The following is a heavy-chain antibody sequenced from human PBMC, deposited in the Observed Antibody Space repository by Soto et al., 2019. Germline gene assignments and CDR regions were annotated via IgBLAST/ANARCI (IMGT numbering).Heavy chain of an antibody. J-gene: IGHJ4*02. D-gene: IGHD3-10*01. CDR2: IYYSGNT. V-gene: IGHV4-30-2*01. CDR1: GASISSADYS. CDR3: ASDYGSGSYRFDF. Sequence: PSETPSLTCAVSGASISSADYSWSWIRQPPGKGLEWIGYIYYSGNTLYNPSLKSRVTISLDRSRNQFSLKLSSVTAADTAVYYCASDYGSGSYRFDFWGQGTLVTAPQ.